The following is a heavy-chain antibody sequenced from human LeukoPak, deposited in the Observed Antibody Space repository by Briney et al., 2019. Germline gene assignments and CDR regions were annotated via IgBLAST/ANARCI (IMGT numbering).Heavy chain of an antibody. CDR3: ANCLPVVITTVDY. J-gene: IGHJ4*02. Sequence: GGSLRLSCAASGFTFSSYAMSWVRQGQGQGMEWDSAISGSGGRTYYADSVKRRFTISRDNSKNTLYLQMNSQRAEDTAVYYCANCLPVVITTVDYWGQGTLVTVSS. CDR1: GFTFSSYA. CDR2: ISGSGGRT. V-gene: IGHV3-23*01. D-gene: IGHD3-22*01.